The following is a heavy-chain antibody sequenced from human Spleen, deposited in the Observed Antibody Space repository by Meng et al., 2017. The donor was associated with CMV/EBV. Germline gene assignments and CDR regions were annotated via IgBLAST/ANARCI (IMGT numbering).Heavy chain of an antibody. D-gene: IGHD6-13*01. CDR3: TREHLVTYDY. J-gene: IGHJ4*02. V-gene: IGHV3-21*01. CDR1: GFTFSSHS. Sequence: GGSLRLSCAASGFTFSSHSMNWVRQAPGKGLEWVSSISSSSSYIHYADSVKGRFTISRDNAKISLYLQMNSLRVEDTAVYYCTREHLVTYDYWGQGTLVTVSS. CDR2: ISSSSSYI.